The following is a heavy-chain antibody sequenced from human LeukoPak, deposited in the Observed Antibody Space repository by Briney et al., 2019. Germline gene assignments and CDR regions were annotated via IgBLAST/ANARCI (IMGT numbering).Heavy chain of an antibody. D-gene: IGHD6-19*01. V-gene: IGHV1-2*02. J-gene: IGHJ5*02. CDR2: INPNSGGS. CDR3: TRDKGWPA. CDR1: GYTFTDYY. Sequence: ASVKVSCKASGYTFTDYYLHWVRQAPGQGLEWMGWINPNSGGSKYAQKFQGRVTMTRDTSISTVYMELSRLTSDDTAGYYCTRDKGWPAWGQGTLVTVSS.